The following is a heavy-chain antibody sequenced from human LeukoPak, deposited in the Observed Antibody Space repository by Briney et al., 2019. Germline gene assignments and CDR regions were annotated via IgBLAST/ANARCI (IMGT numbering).Heavy chain of an antibody. J-gene: IGHJ6*03. V-gene: IGHV3-23*01. CDR2: ISGSDGST. D-gene: IGHD3-10*01. CDR1: GFIFSNYA. CDR3: ARVLRGSGYYYYYYMDV. Sequence: GGSLRLSCAASGFIFSNYAMTWVRRAPGKGLEWVSTISGSDGSTYYADSVKGRFTIFRDDSKNTLYLQMNSLRAEDTAVYYCARVLRGSGYYYYYYMDVWGKGTTVTVSS.